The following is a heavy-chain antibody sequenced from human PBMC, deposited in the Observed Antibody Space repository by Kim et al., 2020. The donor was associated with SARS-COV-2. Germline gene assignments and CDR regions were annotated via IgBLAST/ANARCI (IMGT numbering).Heavy chain of an antibody. CDR3: GSDFWSGSYYYGMDV. D-gene: IGHD3-3*01. Sequence: GGSLXLSCAXXXXXXXNAWMSWVRQAPGKGLEWVGRIKSKTDGGTTDYAAPVKGRFTISRDDSKNTLYLQMNSLKTEDTAVYYCGSDFWSGSYYYGMDVWGQGTTVTVSS. CDR1: XXXXXNAW. CDR2: IKSKTDGGTT. V-gene: IGHV3-15*01. J-gene: IGHJ6*02.